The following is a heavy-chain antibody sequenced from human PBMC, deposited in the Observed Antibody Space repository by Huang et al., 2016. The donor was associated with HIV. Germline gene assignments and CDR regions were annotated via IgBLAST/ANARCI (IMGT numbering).Heavy chain of an antibody. J-gene: IGHJ3*02. CDR2: IKIDGRTT. V-gene: IGHV3-74*01. CDR3: ARAGGFEI. D-gene: IGHD2-15*01. CDR1: GFTFSNYW. Sequence: EEHLVESGGGLVQPVGSLRLSCEASGFTFSNYWMQWVRQAPGKGRMWVSRIKIDGRTTDYADSVKGRFTISRDNAKNTLYLQMSSLTAEDTAIYYCARAGGFEIWGQGTVVTVSS.